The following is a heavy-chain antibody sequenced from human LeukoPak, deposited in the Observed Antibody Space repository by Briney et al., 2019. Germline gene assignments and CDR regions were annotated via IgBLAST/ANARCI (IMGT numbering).Heavy chain of an antibody. D-gene: IGHD1-1*01. CDR1: GFTFSSYW. Sequence: GGSLRLSCAASGFTFSSYWMSWVRQAPGKGLEWVANIKQDESEKYVDSLKGRFTISRDNAKNSLYLQMNSLRAEDTAVYYCARDKIEGPTKLDYWGQRILVTVSS. CDR2: IKQDESEK. V-gene: IGHV3-7*01. J-gene: IGHJ4*02. CDR3: ARDKIEGPTKLDY.